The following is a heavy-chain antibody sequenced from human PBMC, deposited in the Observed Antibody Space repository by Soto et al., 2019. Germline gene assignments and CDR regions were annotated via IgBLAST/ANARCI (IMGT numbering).Heavy chain of an antibody. Sequence: QVQLQESGPGLVKPSEILSLTCTVSGGSISSNFWSWIRQPPRKGLEWIGNFYYTGSTNYNASLKSRVTISVDTSKNQFSLKLSSVTAADTAVYYCARLQRTVTAYYYYYDMDVWGQGTTVTVSS. CDR1: GGSISSNF. J-gene: IGHJ6*02. V-gene: IGHV4-59*01. CDR2: FYYTGST. CDR3: ARLQRTVTAYYYYYDMDV. D-gene: IGHD2-21*02.